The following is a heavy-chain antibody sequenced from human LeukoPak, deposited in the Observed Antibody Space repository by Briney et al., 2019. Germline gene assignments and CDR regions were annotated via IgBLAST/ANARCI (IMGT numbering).Heavy chain of an antibody. CDR2: IYSGGST. D-gene: IGHD3-22*01. V-gene: IGHV3-66*01. J-gene: IGHJ3*02. Sequence: PGGSLRLSCAASGFTFSSYSMNWVRQAPGKGLEWVSVIYSGGSTYYADSVKGRFTISRDNAKNSLYLQMNSLRAEDTAVYYCARATYGYYDSSFAFDIWGQGTMVTVSS. CDR1: GFTFSSYS. CDR3: ARATYGYYDSSFAFDI.